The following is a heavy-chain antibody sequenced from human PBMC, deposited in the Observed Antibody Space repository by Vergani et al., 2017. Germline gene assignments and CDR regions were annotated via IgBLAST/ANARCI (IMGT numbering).Heavy chain of an antibody. CDR2: ISYDGSNK. CDR3: ARAEDAFDI. Sequence: QVQLVESGGGVVQPGRSLRLSCAASGFTFSSYAMHWVRQAPGKGLEWVAVISYDGSNKYYADSVKGRFTISRDNSKNTLSLQMNSLRAEDTAVYYCARAEDAFDIWGQGTMVTVSS. CDR1: GFTFSSYA. V-gene: IGHV3-30*01. J-gene: IGHJ3*02.